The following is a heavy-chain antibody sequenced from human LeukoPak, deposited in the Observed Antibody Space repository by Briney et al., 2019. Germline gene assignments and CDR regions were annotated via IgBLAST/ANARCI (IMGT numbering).Heavy chain of an antibody. V-gene: IGHV1-18*01. CDR3: ARLGYCSSTSCLAPVI. CDR2: ISAYNGNT. J-gene: IGHJ3*02. CDR1: GGTFSSYG. Sequence: ASVKVSCKASGGTFSSYGISWVRQAPGQGLEWMGWISAYNGNTNYAQKLQGRVTMTTDTSTSTAYMELRSLRSDDTAVYYCARLGYCSSTSCLAPVIWGQGTMVTVSS. D-gene: IGHD2-2*01.